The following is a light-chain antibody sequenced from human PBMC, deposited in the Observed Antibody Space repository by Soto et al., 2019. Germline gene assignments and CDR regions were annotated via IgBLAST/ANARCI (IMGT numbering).Light chain of an antibody. J-gene: IGLJ2*01. CDR3: GTWDSSLSAVV. V-gene: IGLV1-51*01. Sequence: QSVLTQPPSVSAAPGQKVTISCSGSSSNIGNNYVSWYQQLPRTAPKLLICDNNKRPSGIPDRFSGSKSGTSATLGITGLQTGDEDDYYCGTWDSSLSAVVFGGGTKLTVL. CDR2: DNN. CDR1: SSNIGNNY.